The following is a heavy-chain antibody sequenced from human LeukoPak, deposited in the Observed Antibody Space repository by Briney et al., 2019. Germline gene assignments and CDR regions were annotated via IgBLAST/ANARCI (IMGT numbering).Heavy chain of an antibody. V-gene: IGHV4-39*01. CDR3: ARHDGGYDWGPFHS. CDR1: GGSISTTNYY. Sequence: PSETLSLTCTVSGGSISTTNYYWGWIRQPPGKGLEWIGSIYYSGSTYYNPSLKSRVTISVETSKNQFSLNLRSVTAADTVVYYCARHDGGYDWGPFHSWGQGALVTVSS. J-gene: IGHJ4*02. CDR2: IYYSGST. D-gene: IGHD5-12*01.